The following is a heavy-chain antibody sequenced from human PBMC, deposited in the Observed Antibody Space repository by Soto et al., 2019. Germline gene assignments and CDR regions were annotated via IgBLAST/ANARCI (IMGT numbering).Heavy chain of an antibody. V-gene: IGHV1-18*01. CDR3: AGEGPRPYYYCGMDV. Sequence: QVQLVQSGAEVKKPGASVKVSCKSSGYTFSMSGISWVRQAPGQGLEWMGWISGYNGNTNYEQELQDRVTMTTDTSTNTAYMELRSLRSDDTAVYYCAGEGPRPYYYCGMDVWGQGTTVTVSS. J-gene: IGHJ6*02. CDR2: ISGYNGNT. CDR1: GYTFSMSG.